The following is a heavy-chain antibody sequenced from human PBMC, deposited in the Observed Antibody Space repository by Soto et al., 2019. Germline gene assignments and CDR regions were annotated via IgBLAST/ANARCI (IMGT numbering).Heavy chain of an antibody. J-gene: IGHJ4*02. CDR3: VKGGWGDN. V-gene: IGHV3-23*01. CDR2: IYPSGGEI. D-gene: IGHD6-19*01. CDR1: AFNFSTYG. Sequence: EVQLLESGGGLVQPGESLRLSCAASAFNFSTYGMTWVRQAPGRGLEWVSAIYPSGGEIYYAAAVMGRFIISRDDSRGSVSLQMDSLRGEDTATYYCVKGGWGDNWGPGTLVTVSS.